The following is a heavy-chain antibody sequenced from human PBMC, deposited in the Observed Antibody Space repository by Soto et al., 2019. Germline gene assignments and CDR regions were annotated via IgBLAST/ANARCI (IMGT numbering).Heavy chain of an antibody. D-gene: IGHD4-17*01. J-gene: IGHJ4*02. V-gene: IGHV3-30*18. Sequence: QVQLVESGGGVVQPGRSLRLSCAASGFTFSSYGMHWVRQAPGKGLEWVAVISYDGSNKYYADSVKGRFTISRDNSKNTLYLQMNSLRAEDTAVYYCAKDGDDYGHLRYFDYWGQGTLVTVSS. CDR3: AKDGDDYGHLRYFDY. CDR2: ISYDGSNK. CDR1: GFTFSSYG.